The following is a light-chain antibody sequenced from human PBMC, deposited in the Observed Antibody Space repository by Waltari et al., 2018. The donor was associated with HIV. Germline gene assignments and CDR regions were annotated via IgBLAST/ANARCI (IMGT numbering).Light chain of an antibody. CDR3: CSYVGSSMNVI. Sequence: QSVLTQPPSASGTPGQRVTISCSGTSSNIGGNSVYWFQQFPGTAPKLLIYKNNQRPLGVPDRFSGSKSGNTASLTISGLQAEDEADYYCCSYVGSSMNVIFGGGTKLTVL. J-gene: IGLJ2*01. CDR1: SSNIGGNS. CDR2: KNN. V-gene: IGLV1-44*01.